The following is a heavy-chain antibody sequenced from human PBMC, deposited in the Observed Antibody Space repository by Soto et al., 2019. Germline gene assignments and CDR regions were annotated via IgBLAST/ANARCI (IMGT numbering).Heavy chain of an antibody. CDR3: ARHPIAAAGKRYFDY. V-gene: IGHV4-59*08. J-gene: IGHJ4*02. D-gene: IGHD6-13*01. CDR1: GGSISSYY. Sequence: PSETLSLTCTVSGGSISSYYWSWIRQPPGKGLEWIGYFYYSGSTNYNPSLKSRVTISVDTSKNQFSLKLSSVTAADTAVYYCARHPIAAAGKRYFDYWGQGTLVTVSS. CDR2: FYYSGST.